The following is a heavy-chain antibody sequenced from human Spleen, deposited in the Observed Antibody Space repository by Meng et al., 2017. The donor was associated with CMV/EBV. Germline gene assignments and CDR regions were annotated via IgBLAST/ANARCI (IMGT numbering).Heavy chain of an antibody. V-gene: IGHV3-30*03. J-gene: IGHJ4*02. Sequence: CAASGFTFSSYGMHWVRQAPGKGLEWVAVISYDGSNKYYADSVKGRFTISRDNSKNTLYLQMNSLRAEDTAVYYCEIRFGGSSGSDYWGQGTLVTVSS. CDR2: ISYDGSNK. CDR1: GFTFSSYG. D-gene: IGHD3-16*01. CDR3: EIRFGGSSGSDY.